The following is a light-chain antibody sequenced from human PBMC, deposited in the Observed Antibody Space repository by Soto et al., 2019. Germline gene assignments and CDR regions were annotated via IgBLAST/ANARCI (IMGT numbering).Light chain of an antibody. J-gene: IGLJ3*02. CDR3: ETWDTNIQV. Sequence: QAVVTQSSAASASLGSSVRLTCSLSSGHSSYIIAWHQHQPGEAPRYLMKVETDGTYNKGSGVPHRFSGSGSGADRYLSISNVQSEDEADYYCETWDTNIQVFGGGTKLTVL. CDR1: SGHSSYI. V-gene: IGLV4-60*03. CDR2: VETDGTY.